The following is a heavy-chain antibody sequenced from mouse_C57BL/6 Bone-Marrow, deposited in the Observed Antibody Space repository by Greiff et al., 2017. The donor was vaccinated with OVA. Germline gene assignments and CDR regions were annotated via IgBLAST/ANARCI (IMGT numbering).Heavy chain of an antibody. V-gene: IGHV3-6*01. Sequence: EVKVEESGPGLVKPSQSLSLTCSVTGYSITSGYYWNWIRQFPGNKLEWMGYISYDGSNNYNPSLKNRISITRDTSKNQFFLKLNSVTTEDTATYYCARVPHRYFDVWGTGTTVTVSS. CDR3: ARVPHRYFDV. CDR1: GYSITSGYY. CDR2: ISYDGSN. J-gene: IGHJ1*03.